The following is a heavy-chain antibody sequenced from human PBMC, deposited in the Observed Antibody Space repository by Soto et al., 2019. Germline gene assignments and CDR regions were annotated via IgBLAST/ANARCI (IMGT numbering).Heavy chain of an antibody. D-gene: IGHD6-6*01. Sequence: SVKVSCKASGGTFSSYAISWVRQAPGQGLEWMGGIIPIFGTANYAQKFQGRVTITADESTSTAYMELSSLRSEDTAVYYCARWAIAARPLGYFDYWGQGTLVPVSS. CDR3: ARWAIAARPLGYFDY. CDR1: GGTFSSYA. V-gene: IGHV1-69*13. CDR2: IIPIFGTA. J-gene: IGHJ4*02.